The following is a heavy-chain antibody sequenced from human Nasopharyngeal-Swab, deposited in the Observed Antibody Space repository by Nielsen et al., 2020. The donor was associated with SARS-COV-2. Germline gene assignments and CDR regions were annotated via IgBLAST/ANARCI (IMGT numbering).Heavy chain of an antibody. CDR1: GYTFSSYA. D-gene: IGHD3-16*01. J-gene: IGHJ4*02. CDR2: IIPIFGTA. CDR3: AREGEAGFDY. Sequence: SVKVSCKASGYTFSSYAIRWVRQAPGQGLEWMGGIIPIFGTANYAQKFQGRVTITADESTSTAYMELRSLRSDDTAVYYCAREGEAGFDYWGQGTLVTVSS. V-gene: IGHV1-69*13.